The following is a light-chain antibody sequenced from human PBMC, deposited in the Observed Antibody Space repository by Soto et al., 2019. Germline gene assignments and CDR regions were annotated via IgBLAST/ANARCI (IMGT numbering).Light chain of an antibody. CDR3: QNYNGAPWT. CDR2: AAS. Sequence: DIQMTQSPSSLSASVGDRVTITCRASQGISNYLVRYQQKPGKVPKLLIYAASTLQSGVPSRFSGSGSGTDFSLTISSLQPEDVATYYCQNYNGAPWTFGQGTKVEIK. J-gene: IGKJ1*01. V-gene: IGKV1-27*01. CDR1: QGISNY.